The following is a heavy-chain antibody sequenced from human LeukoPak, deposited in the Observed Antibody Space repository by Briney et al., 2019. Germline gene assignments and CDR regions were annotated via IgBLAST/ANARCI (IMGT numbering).Heavy chain of an antibody. V-gene: IGHV3-23*01. Sequence: GGSLRLSCAASGFTFSSYGMSWVRQAPGKGLEWVSAISGSGGSTYYADSVKGRFTISRDNSKNTLYLQMNSLRAEDTAVYYCAKDLRGYSYGWSDYWGQGTLVTVSS. CDR3: AKDLRGYSYGWSDY. CDR2: ISGSGGST. J-gene: IGHJ4*02. D-gene: IGHD5-18*01. CDR1: GFTFSSYG.